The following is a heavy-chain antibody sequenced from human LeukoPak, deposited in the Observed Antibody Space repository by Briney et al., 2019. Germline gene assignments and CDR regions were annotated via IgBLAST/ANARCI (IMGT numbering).Heavy chain of an antibody. Sequence: SVKVSCKASGFTFTTSAVQWVRQARGQRLEWIGRIVVGSGNTDHAQKFQGRLTITRDISTSTAYMELSSLTSDDTAVYYCAAVPNANAWYWDDAFDIWGQGTMVTISS. CDR2: IVVGSGNT. J-gene: IGHJ3*02. V-gene: IGHV1-58*01. CDR1: GFTFTTSA. D-gene: IGHD2-8*02. CDR3: AAVPNANAWYWDDAFDI.